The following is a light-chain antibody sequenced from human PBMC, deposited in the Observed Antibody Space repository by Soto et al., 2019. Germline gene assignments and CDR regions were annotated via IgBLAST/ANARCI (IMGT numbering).Light chain of an antibody. J-gene: IGKJ3*01. V-gene: IGKV1-39*01. CDR1: QSISSY. CDR2: AAS. Sequence: DIQMTQSPSPLSASVGDRVTITCRSSQSISSYVNWYQQKPGIAPRLLIFAASNLQTGVPSRFSGSGSGTEFTLTISSLQPEDFGTYFCQHPYSTPFTFGPGTKVDIK. CDR3: QHPYSTPFT.